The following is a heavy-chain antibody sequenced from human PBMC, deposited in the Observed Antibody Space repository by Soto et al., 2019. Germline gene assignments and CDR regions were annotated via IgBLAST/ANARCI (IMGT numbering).Heavy chain of an antibody. CDR2: ISWNSGNI. Sequence: SLRLSCAASGFTFDDYAMHWVRQVLGKGLEWVSSISWNSGNIGYADSVKGRFTISRDNAKNSFYLQMNSPRAEDTAVYYCARDQRFSQFDYWGQGILVTVSS. J-gene: IGHJ4*02. CDR1: GFTFDDYA. V-gene: IGHV3-9*01. CDR3: ARDQRFSQFDY. D-gene: IGHD3-3*01.